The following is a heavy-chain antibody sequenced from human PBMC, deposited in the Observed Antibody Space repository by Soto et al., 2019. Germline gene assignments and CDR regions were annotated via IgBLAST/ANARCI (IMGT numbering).Heavy chain of an antibody. V-gene: IGHV1-69*04. CDR1: GYTFTTYG. J-gene: IGHJ4*02. Sequence: SVKVSCKASGYTFTTYGISWVRQAPGQGLEWMGRIIPILGIANYAQKFQGRVTITADKSTSTAYMELSSLRSEDTAVYYCARLLYYDSSGYPVDYWGQGTLVTVSS. CDR2: IIPILGIA. CDR3: ARLLYYDSSGYPVDY. D-gene: IGHD3-22*01.